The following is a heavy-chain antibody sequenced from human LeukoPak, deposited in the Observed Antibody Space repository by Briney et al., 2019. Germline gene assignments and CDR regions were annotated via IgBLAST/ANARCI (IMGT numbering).Heavy chain of an antibody. J-gene: IGHJ4*02. D-gene: IGHD6-13*01. V-gene: IGHV3-33*08. CDR1: GFTFSSIW. CDR2: IWYDGSHK. CDR3: AREGDSSSWTFDY. Sequence: PGGSLRLSCATSGFTFSSIWMSWVRQAPGKGLEWVAVIWYDGSHKFYGGSVKGRFTISRDNSKNTLFLQMDSLRADDTAVYYCAREGDSSSWTFDYWGQGTLVTVSS.